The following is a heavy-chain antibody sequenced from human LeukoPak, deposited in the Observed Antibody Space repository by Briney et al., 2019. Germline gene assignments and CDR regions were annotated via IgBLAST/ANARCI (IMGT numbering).Heavy chain of an antibody. CDR3: ARQADYDLLTGYYKGHLDY. CDR1: GYSFTTYW. Sequence: GESLKISCKGSGYSFTTYWIGWVRQMPGKGLEWMGIIHPGDSDTRYSPSFQGQVTFSADKSISTAYLQWSSLKASDTAMYYCARQADYDLLTGYYKGHLDYWGQGTLVTVSS. D-gene: IGHD3-9*01. V-gene: IGHV5-51*01. J-gene: IGHJ4*02. CDR2: IHPGDSDT.